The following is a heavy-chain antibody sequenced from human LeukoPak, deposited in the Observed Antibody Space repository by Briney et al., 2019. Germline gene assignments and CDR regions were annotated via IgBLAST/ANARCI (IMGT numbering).Heavy chain of an antibody. CDR3: ARGGDYYDSSGYYHFDY. D-gene: IGHD3-22*01. CDR1: GGSFSGYY. CDR2: MNHSGST. V-gene: IGHV4-34*01. J-gene: IGHJ4*02. Sequence: SETLSLTCAVYGGSFSGYYWSWIRQPPGKGLEWIGEMNHSGSTNYNPSLKSRVTLSVDTSKNQFSLKLSSVTAADTAVYYCARGGDYYDSSGYYHFDYWGQGTLVTVSS.